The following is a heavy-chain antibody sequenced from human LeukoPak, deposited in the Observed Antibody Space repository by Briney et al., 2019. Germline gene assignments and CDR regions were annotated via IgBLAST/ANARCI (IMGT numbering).Heavy chain of an antibody. CDR2: VSDSGRNT. CDR1: GFTFRRYG. J-gene: IGHJ4*02. Sequence: GGSLRLSCAASGFTFRRYGMTWVCQAPGKGLDWVSSVSDSGRNTYYADSVKGRFTISRDNSRNTLYLQINSLRAEDTAVYYCAREYHDSSGYLDYWGQGTLVTVSS. CDR3: AREYHDSSGYLDY. V-gene: IGHV3-23*01. D-gene: IGHD3-22*01.